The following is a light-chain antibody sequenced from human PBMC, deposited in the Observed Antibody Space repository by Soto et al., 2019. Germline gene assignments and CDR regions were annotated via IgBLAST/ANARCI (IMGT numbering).Light chain of an antibody. J-gene: IGKJ1*01. CDR1: QTISSW. V-gene: IGKV1-5*03. CDR2: KAS. Sequence: DIQITQSPSTLSGSVGDRVTITCRASQTISSWLAWYQQKPGKATKLLIYKASTLKSGVPSRFSGSGSGTEFTLTISRLQPDDFATYYCQHYNSYSEAFGQGTKVDI. CDR3: QHYNSYSEA.